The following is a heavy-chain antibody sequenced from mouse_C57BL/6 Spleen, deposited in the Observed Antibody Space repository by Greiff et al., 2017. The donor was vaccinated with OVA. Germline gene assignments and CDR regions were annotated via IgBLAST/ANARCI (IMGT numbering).Heavy chain of an antibody. D-gene: IGHD1-1*01. CDR3: TSRGDYYGSSWFAY. J-gene: IGHJ3*01. CDR1: GYTFTDYE. Sequence: QVQLQQSGAELVRPGASVTLSCKASGYTFTDYEMHWVKQTPVHGLEWIGAIDPETGGTAYNQKFKGKAILTADKSYSTAYMELRSLTSEDSAVYYCTSRGDYYGSSWFAYWGQGTLVTVSA. CDR2: IDPETGGT. V-gene: IGHV1-15*01.